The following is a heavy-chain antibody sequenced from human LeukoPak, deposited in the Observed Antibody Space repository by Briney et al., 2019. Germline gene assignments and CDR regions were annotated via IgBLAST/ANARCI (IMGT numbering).Heavy chain of an antibody. D-gene: IGHD2-8*02. CDR3: ATYRQVLLPFES. CDR2: IFPSGGEI. CDR1: GFTFSTFA. Sequence: GGSLRLSCAASGFTFSTFAMIWVRQPPGKGLEWGSSIFPSGGEIHYADSVRGRFTISRDNSKSTLSLQMNSLRAEDTAIYYCATYRQVLLPFESWGQGTLVTVSS. V-gene: IGHV3-23*01. J-gene: IGHJ4*02.